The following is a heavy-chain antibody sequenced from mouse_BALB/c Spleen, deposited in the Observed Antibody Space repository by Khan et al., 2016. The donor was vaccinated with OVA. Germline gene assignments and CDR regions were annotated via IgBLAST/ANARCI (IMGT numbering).Heavy chain of an antibody. J-gene: IGHJ2*01. CDR3: GGRGLRWDFDY. V-gene: IGHV1-7*01. CDR1: GYTIINYW. D-gene: IGHD1-1*01. CDR2: INPSTGYT. Sequence: VQLQQSGAELAKPGASVKLSCKASGYTIINYWILWIKQRPGQGLEWIGYINPSTGYTEYNQNFKDKATLTADKSSSTAYMQLSSRISEDATVYYCGGRGLRWDFDYWGQGTTLSVS.